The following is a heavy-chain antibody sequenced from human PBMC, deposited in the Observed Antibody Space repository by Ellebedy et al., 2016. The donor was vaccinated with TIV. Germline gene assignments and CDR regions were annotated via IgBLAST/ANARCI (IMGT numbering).Heavy chain of an antibody. J-gene: IGHJ1*01. D-gene: IGHD3-22*01. CDR2: ISGSGGST. CDR1: GFTFSSYA. CDR3: AKDHVEDYDSSAYPEYFQY. V-gene: IGHV3-23*01. Sequence: GGSLRLSXAASGFTFSSYAMSWVRQAPGKGLERVSAISGSGGSTYYADSVKGRFTISRDNSKNTLYLQMNSLRAEDTAVYYCAKDHVEDYDSSAYPEYFQYWGQGTLVTVSS.